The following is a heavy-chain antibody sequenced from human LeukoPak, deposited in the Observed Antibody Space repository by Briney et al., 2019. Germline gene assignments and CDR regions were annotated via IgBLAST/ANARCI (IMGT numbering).Heavy chain of an antibody. Sequence: SETLSLTCTVSGGSISSYYWSWIRQPPGKGLEWIGYIYYSGSTNYNPSLKSRVTISVDTSKNQFSLKLSSVTAADTAVYYCASLITGTTSSYYFDYLDQGTLVTVSS. CDR3: ASLITGTTSSYYFDY. CDR1: GGSISSYY. J-gene: IGHJ4*02. CDR2: IYYSGST. V-gene: IGHV4-59*01. D-gene: IGHD1-20*01.